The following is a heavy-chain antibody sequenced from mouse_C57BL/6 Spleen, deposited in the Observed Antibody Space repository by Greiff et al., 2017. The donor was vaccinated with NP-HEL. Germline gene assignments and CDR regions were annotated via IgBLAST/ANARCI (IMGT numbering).Heavy chain of an antibody. J-gene: IGHJ1*03. CDR2: INPSNGGT. CDR1: GYTFTSYW. Sequence: VQLQQPGTELVKPGASVKLSCKASGYTFTSYWMHWVKQRPGQGLEWIGNINPSNGGTNYNEKFKGKATLTVDKSSSTAYMQLSSLTSEDSAVYYCARAYYYYGSSYWYFDVWGTGTTVTVSS. CDR3: ARAYYYYGSSYWYFDV. V-gene: IGHV1-53*01. D-gene: IGHD1-1*01.